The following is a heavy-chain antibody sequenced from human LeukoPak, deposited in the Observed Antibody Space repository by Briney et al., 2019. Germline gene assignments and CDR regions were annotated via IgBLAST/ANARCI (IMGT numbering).Heavy chain of an antibody. Sequence: SETLSLTCTHSGGSVTTSSFYWAWVRQPAGKGLECIGTIYYSGITYYHSSLKSRVTISVCTSKKQFSLKLNSVAAAGTAVYLSAKSGPAAGRPDAFDIWGQGTMVTVSS. CDR2: IYYSGIT. CDR1: GGSVTTSSFY. CDR3: AKSGPAAGRPDAFDI. V-gene: IGHV4-39*07. D-gene: IGHD2-2*01. J-gene: IGHJ3*02.